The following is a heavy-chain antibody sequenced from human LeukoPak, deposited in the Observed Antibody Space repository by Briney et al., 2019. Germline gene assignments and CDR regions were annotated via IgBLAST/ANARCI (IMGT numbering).Heavy chain of an antibody. CDR1: GFTFSSYA. V-gene: IGHV3-23*01. Sequence: GGSLRLSCAASGFTFSSYAMSWVRQAPGKGLERDSAIGGSGGSTYYADSVKGRFNISIDNSKNTLYLQMKSLRAEDTAVYYCAKVPYCSGGSCSGNYFDYWGQGTLVTVSS. D-gene: IGHD2-15*01. J-gene: IGHJ4*02. CDR2: IGGSGGST. CDR3: AKVPYCSGGSCSGNYFDY.